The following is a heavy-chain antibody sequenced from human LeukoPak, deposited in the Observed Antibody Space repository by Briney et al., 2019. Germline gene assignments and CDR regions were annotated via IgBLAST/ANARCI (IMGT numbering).Heavy chain of an antibody. CDR1: GGSISSYY. CDR2: IYYSGST. V-gene: IGHV4-59*08. Sequence: SETLSLACTVSGGSISSYYWSWIRQPPGKGPEWIGYIYYSGSTNYNPSLKSRVTISVDTSKNQFSLKLSSVTAADTAVYYCARHPYYYDSSGYPSYYGMDVWGQGTTVTVSS. J-gene: IGHJ6*02. D-gene: IGHD3-22*01. CDR3: ARHPYYYDSSGYPSYYGMDV.